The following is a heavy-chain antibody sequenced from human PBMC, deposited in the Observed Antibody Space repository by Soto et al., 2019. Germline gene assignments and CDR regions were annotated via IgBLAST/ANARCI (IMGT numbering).Heavy chain of an antibody. Sequence: SETLSLTCTVSGDSISSGNKYWSWIRQPPGKGLEWIGYIFSIGTPYYNPSLKSRLTMSLDASQNQFSLKLNSLTDADTAVYFCARVPSPFDYYYAMDVWGQGTTVT. J-gene: IGHJ6*02. CDR3: ARVPSPFDYYYAMDV. CDR1: GDSISSGNKY. CDR2: IFSIGTP. D-gene: IGHD3-16*01. V-gene: IGHV4-30-4*01.